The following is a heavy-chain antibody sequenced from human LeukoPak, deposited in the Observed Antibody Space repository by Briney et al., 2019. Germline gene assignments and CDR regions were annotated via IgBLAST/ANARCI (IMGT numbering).Heavy chain of an antibody. Sequence: GGSLRLSCAASGFTFSSYGMSWVRQAPGKGLEWVSAISGSGGSTYYADSVEGRFTISRDNSKNTLYLQMNSLRAEDTAVYYCAKGTYSSGWVFDYWGQGTLVTVSS. J-gene: IGHJ4*02. V-gene: IGHV3-23*01. CDR1: GFTFSSYG. CDR2: ISGSGGST. CDR3: AKGTYSSGWVFDY. D-gene: IGHD6-19*01.